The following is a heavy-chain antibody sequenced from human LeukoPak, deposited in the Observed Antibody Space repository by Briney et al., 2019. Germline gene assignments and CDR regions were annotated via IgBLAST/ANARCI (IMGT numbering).Heavy chain of an antibody. V-gene: IGHV4-59*01. J-gene: IGHJ4*02. CDR2: ISDSGST. D-gene: IGHD2-15*01. CDR3: ARKISYISVFDY. Sequence: SETLSLTCTVSGGSISSYYWSWIRQPPGQGLEWIGYISDSGSTNYNPFLKSRITISGDTPGNQVSLKLSSVIAADTAVYYCARKISYISVFDYWGQGTLVTVSS. CDR1: GGSISSYY.